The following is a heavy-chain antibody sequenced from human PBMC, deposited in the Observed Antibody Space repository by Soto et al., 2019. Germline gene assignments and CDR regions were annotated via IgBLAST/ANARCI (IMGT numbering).Heavy chain of an antibody. CDR2: INPNSGGT. V-gene: IGHV1-2*04. J-gene: IGHJ5*02. Sequence: ASVKVSCKASGYTFTGYYMHWVRQAPGQGLEWMGWINPNSGGTNYAQKFQGWVTMTRDTSISTAYMELSRLRSDDTAVYYCARGVRYCISTSCFNWFDPWGQGTLVTVSS. D-gene: IGHD2-2*01. CDR1: GYTFTGYY. CDR3: ARGVRYCISTSCFNWFDP.